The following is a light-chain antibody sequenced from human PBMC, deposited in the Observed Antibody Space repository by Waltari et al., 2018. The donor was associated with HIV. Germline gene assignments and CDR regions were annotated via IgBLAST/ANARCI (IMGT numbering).Light chain of an antibody. V-gene: IGLV3-21*02. CDR2: GGS. CDR1: NIASYS. CDR3: QVWDTFSDRYV. Sequence: SYELTQSPSVSVAPGQTATVTCGGANIASYSVHWYQQKPGQAPVLVVYGGSERPSGIPERLAGSNSDNTATLTISRVAAGDEAAYYCQVWDTFSDRYVFGAGTEVTVL. J-gene: IGLJ1*01.